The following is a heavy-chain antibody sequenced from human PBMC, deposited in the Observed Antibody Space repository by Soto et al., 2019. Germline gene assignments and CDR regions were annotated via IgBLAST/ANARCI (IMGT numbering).Heavy chain of an antibody. D-gene: IGHD5-12*01. Sequence: QITVKESGLTLVKPTETLTLTCTFSGFSLSSIGMGVGWIRQPPGKALEWLALIYWDDDKRYSPSLSSRLTITKDPPKNEVDLTMTTMDPVDTATYYCARLTRGVYDSGRLWEKFDYWGQRTLVTVSS. CDR3: ARLTRGVYDSGRLWEKFDY. V-gene: IGHV2-5*02. CDR2: IYWDDDK. J-gene: IGHJ4*02. CDR1: GFSLSSIGMG.